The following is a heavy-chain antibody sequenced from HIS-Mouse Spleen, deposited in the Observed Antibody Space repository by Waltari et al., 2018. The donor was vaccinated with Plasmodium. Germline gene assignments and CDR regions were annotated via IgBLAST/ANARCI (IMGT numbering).Heavy chain of an antibody. D-gene: IGHD6-6*01. Sequence: EVQLVESGGGLIQPGGSLRRSCAASGLTVSSTYMSWVRPAPGKGLEWVSVIASGGSPYYAYSVNGRFTISRDNSKNTLYLQMNSLRAEDTAVYYCARGMKSSSSAFDIWGQGTMVTVSS. CDR2: IASGGSP. CDR1: GLTVSSTY. J-gene: IGHJ3*02. CDR3: ARGMKSSSSAFDI. V-gene: IGHV3-53*01.